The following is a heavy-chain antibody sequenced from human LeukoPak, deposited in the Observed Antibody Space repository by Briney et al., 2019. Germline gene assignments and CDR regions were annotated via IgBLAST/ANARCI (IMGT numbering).Heavy chain of an antibody. CDR1: GGTFSSYA. Sequence: ASVKVSCKASGGTFSSYAISWVRQAPGQGLEWMGGIIPIFGTANYAQKFQGRVTITTDESTSTAYMELSSLRSEGTAVYYCARDGKTSPAATVTMRDAFDIWGQGTMVAVSS. CDR3: ARDGKTSPAATVTMRDAFDI. D-gene: IGHD4-11*01. V-gene: IGHV1-69*05. J-gene: IGHJ3*02. CDR2: IIPIFGTA.